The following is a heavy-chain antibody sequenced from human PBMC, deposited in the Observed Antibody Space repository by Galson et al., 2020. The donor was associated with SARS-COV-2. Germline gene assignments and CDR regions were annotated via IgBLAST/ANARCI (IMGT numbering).Heavy chain of an antibody. Sequence: ASVKVSCKASGYTFTSYGISWVRQAPGQGLEWMGWISAYNGNTNYAQKLQGRVTMTTDTSTSTAYMELRSLRSDDTAVYYCAREVGERDGYNQYYFDYWGQGTLVTVSS. CDR2: ISAYNGNT. D-gene: IGHD3-16*01. J-gene: IGHJ4*02. V-gene: IGHV1-18*04. CDR1: GYTFTSYG. CDR3: AREVGERDGYNQYYFDY.